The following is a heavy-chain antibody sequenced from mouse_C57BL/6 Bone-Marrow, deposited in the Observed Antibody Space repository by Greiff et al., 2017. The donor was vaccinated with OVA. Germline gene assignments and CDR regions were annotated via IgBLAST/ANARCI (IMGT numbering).Heavy chain of an antibody. CDR3: ARGVIYSNYLDCYFGV. D-gene: IGHD2-5*01. V-gene: IGHV1-47*01. CDR1: GYTFTTYP. J-gene: IGHJ1*03. CDR2: FHPYNDDT. Sequence: QVQLQQSGAELVKPGASVKMSCKASGYTFTTYPIEWMKQNHGKSLEWIGNFHPYNDDTKYNEKFKGKATLTVEKSSSTVYLELSRLTSDDSDVYHCARGVIYSNYLDCYFGVWGTGTTVTVSS.